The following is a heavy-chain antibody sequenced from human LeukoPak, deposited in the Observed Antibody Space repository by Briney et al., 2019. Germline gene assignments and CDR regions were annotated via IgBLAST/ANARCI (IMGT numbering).Heavy chain of an antibody. D-gene: IGHD5-24*01. CDR2: IYYSGST. CDR3: ARIPWRHIGRYYFDY. CDR1: GGSISSGDYY. V-gene: IGHV4-30-4*01. J-gene: IGHJ4*02. Sequence: PSETLSLTCTVSGGSISSGDYYWSWIRQPPGKGLEWIGNIYYSGSTYYNPSVKSRVTISVDTSKNQFSLKLSSVTAADTAVYYCARIPWRHIGRYYFDYWGQGTLVAVSS.